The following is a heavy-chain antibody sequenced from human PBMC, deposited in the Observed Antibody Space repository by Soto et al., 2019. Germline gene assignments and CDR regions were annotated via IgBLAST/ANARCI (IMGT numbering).Heavy chain of an antibody. CDR2: IIPIFGTA. Sequence: GASVKVSCKASGGTFSSYAISWVRQAPGQGLEWMGGIIPIFGTANYAQKFQGRVTITAAKSTSTAYMELSSLRSEDTAVYYRARNLDCSSTSCYATRPLYYGMDVWGQGTTVTVSS. D-gene: IGHD2-2*01. J-gene: IGHJ6*02. CDR1: GGTFSSYA. CDR3: ARNLDCSSTSCYATRPLYYGMDV. V-gene: IGHV1-69*06.